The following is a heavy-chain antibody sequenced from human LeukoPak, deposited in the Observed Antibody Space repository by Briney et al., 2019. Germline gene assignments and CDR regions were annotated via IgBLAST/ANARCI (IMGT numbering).Heavy chain of an antibody. CDR1: GFTFSNYA. CDR3: ARVYRYYDSRENFDY. J-gene: IGHJ4*02. CDR2: ISSSSSYI. V-gene: IGHV3-21*01. Sequence: PGGSLRLSCAASGFTFSNYAMSWVRQAPGKGLEWVSSISSSSSYIYYADSVKGRFTISRDNAKNSLYLQTNSLRAEDTAVYYCARVYRYYDSRENFDYWGQGTLVTVSS. D-gene: IGHD3-22*01.